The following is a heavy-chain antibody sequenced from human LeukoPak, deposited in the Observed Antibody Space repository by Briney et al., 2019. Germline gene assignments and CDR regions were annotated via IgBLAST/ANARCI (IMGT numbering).Heavy chain of an antibody. CDR1: GYTLTSYD. CDR2: MNPNSGNT. J-gene: IGHJ3*02. V-gene: IGHV1-8*01. D-gene: IGHD3-22*01. Sequence: ASVKVSCKASGYTLTSYDVNWVRQATGQGLEWMGWMNPNSGNTGYAQKFQGRVTMTRNTSISTAYMELSSLRSEDTAVYYCARGWGIVVENAFDIWGQGTMVTVSS. CDR3: ARGWGIVVENAFDI.